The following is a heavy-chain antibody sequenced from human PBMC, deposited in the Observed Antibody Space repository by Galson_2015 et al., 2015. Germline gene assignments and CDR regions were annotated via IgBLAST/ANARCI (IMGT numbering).Heavy chain of an antibody. CDR2: ISYDGSNK. D-gene: IGHD4-11*01. CDR3: AREWDYSNYDGGMDV. CDR1: GFTFSSYG. J-gene: IGHJ6*02. V-gene: IGHV3-30*03. Sequence: SLRLSCAASGFTFSSYGMHWVRQAPGKGLEWVAVISYDGSNKYYADSVKGRFTISRDNSKNTLYLQMNSLRAEDTAVYYCAREWDYSNYDGGMDVWGQGTTVTVSS.